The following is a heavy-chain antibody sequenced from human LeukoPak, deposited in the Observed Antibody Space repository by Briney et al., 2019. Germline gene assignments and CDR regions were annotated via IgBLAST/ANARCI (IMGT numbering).Heavy chain of an antibody. CDR3: ARDLNRYFDWLLHLDY. D-gene: IGHD3-9*01. CDR2: ISAYNGNT. V-gene: IGHV1-18*04. J-gene: IGHJ4*02. Sequence: ASVKVSCKASGYTFTSYSISWVRQAPGQGLEWMGWISAYNGNTNYAQKLQGRVTVTTDTSTSTAYMELRSLRSDDTAVYYCARDLNRYFDWLLHLDYWGQGTLVTVSS. CDR1: GYTFTSYS.